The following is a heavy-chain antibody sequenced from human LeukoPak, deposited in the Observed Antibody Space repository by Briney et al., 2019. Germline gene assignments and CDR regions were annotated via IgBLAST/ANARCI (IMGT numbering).Heavy chain of an antibody. CDR3: ARGGGNILFDY. V-gene: IGHV3-21*01. CDR2: ISSSSSYI. D-gene: IGHD4-23*01. CDR1: GFTFSSYS. Sequence: GGSLRLSCAASGFTFSSYSMNWVRQAPGKGLEWVSSISSSSSYIYYADSVKGRFTISRDNAKNSLYLQMSSLRAEDTAVYYCARGGGNILFDYWGQGTLVTVSS. J-gene: IGHJ4*02.